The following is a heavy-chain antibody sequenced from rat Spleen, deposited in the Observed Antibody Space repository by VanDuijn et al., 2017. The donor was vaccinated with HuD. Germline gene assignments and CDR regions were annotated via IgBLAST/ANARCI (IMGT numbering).Heavy chain of an antibody. V-gene: IGHV5-29*01. CDR3: ASIHSTGPALWY. J-gene: IGHJ2*01. CDR2: IRFDGGRN. CDR1: GFTFSDYY. D-gene: IGHD1-9*01. Sequence: EVQLVESDGGLVQPGRSLKLSCAASGFTFSDYYMAWVRQAPTKGLEWVATIRFDGGRNFLGDSVKGRFTISRDNAKNTQFVQMDSQSSEYKATYYCASIHSTGPALWYWVQGVMVTVSS.